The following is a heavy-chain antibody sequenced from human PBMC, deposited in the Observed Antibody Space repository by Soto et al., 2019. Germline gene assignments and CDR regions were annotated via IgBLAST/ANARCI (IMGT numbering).Heavy chain of an antibody. CDR2: IHYTGST. D-gene: IGHD6-19*01. CDR1: GGSISNYY. Sequence: QVQLQESGPGLVKPSETLSLTCTVSGGSISNYYWSWIRQPPGKGLEWIGYIHYTGSTNYNPTLKRRVTISVDTAENQFSLRLSSVTAADTGIYYCASGRHWLDYWGQGTLVTVSS. J-gene: IGHJ4*02. CDR3: ASGRHWLDY. V-gene: IGHV4-59*01.